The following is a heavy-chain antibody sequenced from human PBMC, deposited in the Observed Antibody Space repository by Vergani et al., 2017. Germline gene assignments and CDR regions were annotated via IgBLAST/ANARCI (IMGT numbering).Heavy chain of an antibody. J-gene: IGHJ6*02. D-gene: IGHD4-17*01. Sequence: EVQLVQSGAEVKKPRATTKISCKVSGYTFTDHYMHWVKQAPGKGLEWMGLVDPDDGETIYAEKFKGRVTIAADTSTDTAHLELSSLRSEDTAVYYCATPQTVTTGGMEVWGQGTTVIVSS. V-gene: IGHV1-69-2*01. CDR1: GYTFTDHY. CDR3: ATPQTVTTGGMEV. CDR2: VDPDDGET.